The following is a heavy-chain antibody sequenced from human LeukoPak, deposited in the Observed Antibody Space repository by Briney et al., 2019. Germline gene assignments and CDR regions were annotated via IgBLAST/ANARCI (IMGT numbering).Heavy chain of an antibody. Sequence: GGALRLSCSVYGFPLSTYTMNWVRQAPGKGLEWVSCISSSSDHMNYAASESRRFTMSRDNAENSLSLQMSSLRAEDTAVYYCARWMSTVTTSPPFHWGQGTLVTVYS. CDR3: ARWMSTVTTSPPFH. D-gene: IGHD4-17*01. CDR2: ISSSSDHM. V-gene: IGHV3-21*05. CDR1: GFPLSTYT. J-gene: IGHJ4*02.